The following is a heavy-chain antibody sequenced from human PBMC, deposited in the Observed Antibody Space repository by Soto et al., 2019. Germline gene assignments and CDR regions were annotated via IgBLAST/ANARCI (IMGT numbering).Heavy chain of an antibody. V-gene: IGHV3-30-3*01. Sequence: GGSLRLSCAAYGFTFNTYAMHWVRQAPGKGLEWAATISYDGGDKYYADSVKDRFTISRDDPKNTLFLQMNSLRAEDTAVYYCARVHYYDTSGPLLWGQGTQVTVSS. D-gene: IGHD3-22*01. CDR1: GFTFNTYA. J-gene: IGHJ4*02. CDR2: ISYDGGDK. CDR3: ARVHYYDTSGPLL.